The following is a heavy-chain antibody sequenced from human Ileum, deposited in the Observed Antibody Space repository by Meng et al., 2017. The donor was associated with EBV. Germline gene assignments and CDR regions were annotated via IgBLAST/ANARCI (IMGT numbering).Heavy chain of an antibody. CDR2: IIPKFGST. Sequence: VHRVQSGAEVKELGSSVKVSGKPSGGAFGDHAFSWVRQAPGQGLEWMGGIIPKFGSTNYAQRFQAKVTITADAFTNTAYMELSSLKSEDTAVYYCARDWAAPGTSWFDLWGQGTLVTVSS. V-gene: IGHV1-69*01. J-gene: IGHJ5*02. D-gene: IGHD6-13*01. CDR1: GGAFGDHA. CDR3: ARDWAAPGTSWFDL.